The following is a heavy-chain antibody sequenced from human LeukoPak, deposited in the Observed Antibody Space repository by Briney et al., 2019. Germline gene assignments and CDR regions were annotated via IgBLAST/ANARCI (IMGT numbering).Heavy chain of an antibody. CDR1: NYTFTSYG. CDR2: MNPNSGNT. D-gene: IGHD3-10*01. V-gene: IGHV1-8*01. Sequence: ASVKVSCKASNYTFTSYGISWVRQATGQGLEWMGWMNPNSGNTGYAQKFQGRVTMTRNTSISTAYMELSSLRSEDTAVYYCARGLYDGSGSYLYWGQGTLVTVSS. CDR3: ARGLYDGSGSYLY. J-gene: IGHJ4*02.